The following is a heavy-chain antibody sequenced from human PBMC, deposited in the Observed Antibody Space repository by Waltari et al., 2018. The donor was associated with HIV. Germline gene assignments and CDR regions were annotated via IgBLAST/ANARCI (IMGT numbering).Heavy chain of an antibody. CDR1: GFTFNRYW. Sequence: EVQLVESGGDLVQPGGSLRLTCAASGFTFNRYWMHWVRQATGKGLVWVSRINNDGSSTSYADSVKGRFTISRDNAKNTVYLQMNSLRAEDTAVYYCASLSYGSGDRDFDYWGQGTLVTVSS. CDR2: INNDGSST. V-gene: IGHV3-74*01. D-gene: IGHD3-10*01. CDR3: ASLSYGSGDRDFDY. J-gene: IGHJ4*02.